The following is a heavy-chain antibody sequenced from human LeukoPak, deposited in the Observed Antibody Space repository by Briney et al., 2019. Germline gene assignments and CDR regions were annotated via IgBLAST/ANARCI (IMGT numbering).Heavy chain of an antibody. CDR2: INPNSGGT. CDR1: GYTFIGYY. Sequence: GASVKVSCKASGYTFIGYYMHWVRQAPGQGLEWMGWINPNSGGTNYAQKFQGRVTMTRDTSISTAYMELSRLRSDDTAVYYCASIAVAGTTSPNWFDPWGPGTLVTVSS. CDR3: ASIAVAGTTSPNWFDP. D-gene: IGHD6-19*01. J-gene: IGHJ5*02. V-gene: IGHV1-2*02.